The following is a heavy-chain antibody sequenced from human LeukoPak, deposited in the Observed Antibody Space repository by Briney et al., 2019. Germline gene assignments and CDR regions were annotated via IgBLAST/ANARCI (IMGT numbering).Heavy chain of an antibody. J-gene: IGHJ4*02. Sequence: ASVKVSCKASGYTFTSYDINWVRQATGQGLEWMGWMNPNSGNTGYAQKFQGRVTMTRNTSISTAYMELGSLRSEDTAVYYCASSPSGSYYQFDYWGQGTLVTVSS. CDR2: MNPNSGNT. CDR1: GYTFTSYD. V-gene: IGHV1-8*01. D-gene: IGHD1-26*01. CDR3: ASSPSGSYYQFDY.